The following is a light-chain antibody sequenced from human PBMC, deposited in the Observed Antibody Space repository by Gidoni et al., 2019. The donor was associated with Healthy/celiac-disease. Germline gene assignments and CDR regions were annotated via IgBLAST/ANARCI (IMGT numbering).Light chain of an antibody. J-gene: IGLJ3*02. CDR1: SSDVGGYNS. V-gene: IGLV2-14*01. CDR3: SSYTTNSTWV. Sequence: QSALTQPASVSGSPGQSIPISCTGSSSDVGGYNSVPWYQQHPGKAPKLMIYEVSNRPSGVPDRFSGSKSGNTASLTISGLQAEDEADYYCSSYTTNSTWVFGGGTKLTVL. CDR2: EVS.